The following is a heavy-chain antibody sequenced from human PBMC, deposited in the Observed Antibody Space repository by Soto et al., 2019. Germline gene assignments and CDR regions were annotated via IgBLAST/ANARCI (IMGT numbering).Heavy chain of an antibody. CDR3: SRYNVDGSATYALDY. Sequence: EVQLVESGGGLVQPGGSLRLSCAASGFTFSSYWMHWVRQAPGKGLVWVSRINSDGSSTSYADSVKGRFTISRDNAKTPLYLQMNSLRAEDTAVYYCSRYNVDGSATYALDYWGQGTLVTVSS. CDR2: INSDGSST. V-gene: IGHV3-74*01. CDR1: GFTFSSYW. D-gene: IGHD3-10*01. J-gene: IGHJ4*02.